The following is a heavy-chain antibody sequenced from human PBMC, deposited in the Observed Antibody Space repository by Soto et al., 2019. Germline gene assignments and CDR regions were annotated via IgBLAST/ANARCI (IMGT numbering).Heavy chain of an antibody. V-gene: IGHV3-30*03. CDR2: ISYDGSNK. CDR3: ARGIAAAALVY. CDR1: GFTFSSYG. J-gene: IGHJ4*02. Sequence: PGGSLRLSCAASGFTFSSYGMHWVRQAPGKGLEWVAVISYDGSNKYYADSVKGRFTISRHNSKNTLYLQMNSLRAEDTAVYYCARGIAAAALVYWGQGTLVTVSS. D-gene: IGHD6-13*01.